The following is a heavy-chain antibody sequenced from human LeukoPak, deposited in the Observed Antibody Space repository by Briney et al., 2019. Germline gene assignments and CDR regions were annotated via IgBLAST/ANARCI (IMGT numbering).Heavy chain of an antibody. CDR2: MNPSSGNT. J-gene: IGHJ4*02. D-gene: IGHD6-13*01. CDR1: GYTFTSYD. V-gene: IGHV1-8*01. Sequence: ASVKVSCKASGYTFTSYDINWVRQATGQGLEWMGWMNPSSGNTGYAQKFQGRVTMTRNTSISTAYMELSSLRSEDTAVYYCARGSSLYSSSWYPFFHWGQGTLVTVSS. CDR3: ARGSSLYSSSWYPFFH.